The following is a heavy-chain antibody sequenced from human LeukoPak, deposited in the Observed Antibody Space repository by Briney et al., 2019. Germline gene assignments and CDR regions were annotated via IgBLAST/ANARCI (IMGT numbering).Heavy chain of an antibody. Sequence: SGGSLRLSCTASGFTFSKYWMTWVRQAPGKGLEWVANIKEEGYEKHYVDSVKGRFTISRDNAKNSLYLQMNSLRAEDTAVYFCARGGSFSLAIAYWGQGTLVTVSS. CDR2: IKEEGYEK. CDR3: ARGGSFSLAIAY. J-gene: IGHJ4*02. CDR1: GFTFSKYW. D-gene: IGHD1-26*01. V-gene: IGHV3-7*01.